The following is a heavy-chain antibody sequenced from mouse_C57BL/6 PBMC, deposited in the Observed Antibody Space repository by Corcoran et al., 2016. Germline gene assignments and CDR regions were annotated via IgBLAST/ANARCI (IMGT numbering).Heavy chain of an antibody. CDR3: ARPGYGIHYSMDY. V-gene: IGHV9-3*01. J-gene: IGHJ4*01. Sequence: QIQLGQTGPELKKPGETVKISCKTSGYTYTTYGMSWGKQAPGKGLKWRGWINTYSGVPTYADDFKGRFAFSLETDASTAYLQINNLKNEDTATYFCARPGYGIHYSMDYWGQGTSVTVSS. D-gene: IGHD2-1*01. CDR1: GYTYTTYG. CDR2: INTYSGVP.